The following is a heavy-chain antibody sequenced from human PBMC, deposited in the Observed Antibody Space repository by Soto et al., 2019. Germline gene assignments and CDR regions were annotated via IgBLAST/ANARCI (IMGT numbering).Heavy chain of an antibody. V-gene: IGHV3-73*02. J-gene: IGHJ2*01. D-gene: IGHD2-2*01. CDR3: TRLDCSSTSCSWYFDL. Sequence: EVQLVESGGGLVQPGGSLKLSCAASGFIFSGSAMHWVRQASGQGLEWVGRIRSKANSYATAYAASVKGRFTISRDDSTNTAYRQMNGLKTEDTAVYYCTRLDCSSTSCSWYFDLWGRGTLVTVSS. CDR2: IRSKANSYAT. CDR1: GFIFSGSA.